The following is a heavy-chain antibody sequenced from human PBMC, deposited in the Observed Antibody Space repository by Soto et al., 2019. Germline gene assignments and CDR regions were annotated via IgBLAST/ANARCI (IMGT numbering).Heavy chain of an antibody. V-gene: IGHV5-51*01. CDR1: GYSFTSYW. D-gene: IGHD2-15*01. Sequence: GEALKISCKGSGYSFTSYWIGWVRQMPGKGLEWMGIIYPGDSDTRYSPSFKGQVTISADKSISPAYLQWSSLKASDTAMYYCARELLGNWFDPWGQGTLVTVSS. CDR3: ARELLGNWFDP. J-gene: IGHJ5*02. CDR2: IYPGDSDT.